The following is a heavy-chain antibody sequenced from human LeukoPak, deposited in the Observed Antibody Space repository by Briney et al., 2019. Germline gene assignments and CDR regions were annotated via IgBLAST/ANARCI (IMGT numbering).Heavy chain of an antibody. D-gene: IGHD3-10*01. CDR2: IYYSGST. J-gene: IGHJ4*02. CDR3: ARMSPYGSGSYYFDY. Sequence: SETLSLTCTVSGGSISSYYWSWIRQPPGKGLEWIGYIYYSGSTNYNPSLKSRVTISVDKSKNQFSLKLSSVTAADTAVYYCARMSPYGSGSYYFDYWGQGTLVTVSS. CDR1: GGSISSYY. V-gene: IGHV4-59*12.